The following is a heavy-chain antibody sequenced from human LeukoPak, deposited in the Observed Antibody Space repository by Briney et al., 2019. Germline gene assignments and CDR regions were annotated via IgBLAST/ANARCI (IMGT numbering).Heavy chain of an antibody. V-gene: IGHV4-61*01. D-gene: IGHD5-18*01. CDR3: ARHVETSVVLRY. J-gene: IGHJ4*02. CDR2: IYYSGST. CDR1: GGSVSSGSYY. Sequence: PSETLSLTCTVSGGSVSSGSYYWSWIRQPPGKGLEWIGYIYYSGSTNYNPSLKSRVTISVDTSKNQFSLKLSSVTAADTAVYYCARHVETSVVLRYWGRGTLVTVSS.